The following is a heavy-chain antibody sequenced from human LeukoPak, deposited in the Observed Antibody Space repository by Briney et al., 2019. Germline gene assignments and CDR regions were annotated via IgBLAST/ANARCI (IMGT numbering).Heavy chain of an antibody. Sequence: GGSLRLSCAASGFTFSSYAMHWVRQAPGKGLEWISFISTSSSTIYYADSVRGRFTISRDNAKNSLSLQMNSLRAEDTAVFYCARDRFGGSFDFWGQGTLVTVSS. CDR3: ARDRFGGSFDF. CDR1: GFTFSSYA. J-gene: IGHJ4*02. D-gene: IGHD1-26*01. CDR2: ISTSSSTI. V-gene: IGHV3-48*01.